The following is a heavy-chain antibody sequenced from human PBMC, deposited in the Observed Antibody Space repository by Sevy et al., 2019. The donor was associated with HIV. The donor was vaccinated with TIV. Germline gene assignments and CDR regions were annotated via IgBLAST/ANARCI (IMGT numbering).Heavy chain of an antibody. CDR3: ARDGGPGHIVVVVAATGINWFDP. D-gene: IGHD2-15*01. J-gene: IGHJ5*02. CDR2: TYYRSKWYN. Sequence: KQSQTLSLTCAISGDSVSSNSAAWNWIRQSPSRGLEWLGRTYYRSKWYNDYAVSVKSRITINPDTSKKQFSLQLNSVTPEDTAVYYCARDGGPGHIVVVVAATGINWFDPWGQGTLVTVSS. V-gene: IGHV6-1*01. CDR1: GDSVSSNSAA.